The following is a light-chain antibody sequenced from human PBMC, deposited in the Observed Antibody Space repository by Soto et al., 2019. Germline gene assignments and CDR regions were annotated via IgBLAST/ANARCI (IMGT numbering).Light chain of an antibody. CDR2: QAS. J-gene: IGKJ1*01. CDR1: QSIDSW. V-gene: IGKV1-5*03. CDR3: QQYRSYSWT. Sequence: DIKMTQSPSTLSASVGDRATITCRASQSIDSWLAWYQQKPGRAPKLLIYQASSLESGVPSRFSGSGSGTEFTLTISSLQPDDFATYYCQQYRSYSWTFGQGSKVEIK.